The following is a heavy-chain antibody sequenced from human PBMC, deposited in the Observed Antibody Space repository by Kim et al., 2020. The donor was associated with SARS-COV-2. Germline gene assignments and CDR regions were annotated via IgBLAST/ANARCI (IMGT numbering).Heavy chain of an antibody. CDR3: ATGSPFGVGWFDP. J-gene: IGHJ5*02. V-gene: IGHV1-24*01. Sequence: IYAQKFQGDVTMTEDTSTDTAYMELSSLRSEDTAVYYCATGSPFGVGWFDPWGQGTLVTVSS. D-gene: IGHD3-3*01.